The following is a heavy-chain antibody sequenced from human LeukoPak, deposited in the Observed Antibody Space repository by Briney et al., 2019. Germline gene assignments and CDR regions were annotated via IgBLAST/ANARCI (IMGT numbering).Heavy chain of an antibody. V-gene: IGHV3-53*01. Sequence: PGGSLRLSCAASGFTVSSNYMSWVRQAPGKGLEWVSVIYSGGSGGSTYYADSVKGRFTISRDNSKNTLYLQMNSLRAEDTAVYYCARYSSGFWYYFDYWGQGTLVTVSS. J-gene: IGHJ4*02. D-gene: IGHD6-19*01. CDR1: GFTVSSNY. CDR3: ARYSSGFWYYFDY. CDR2: IYSGGSGGST.